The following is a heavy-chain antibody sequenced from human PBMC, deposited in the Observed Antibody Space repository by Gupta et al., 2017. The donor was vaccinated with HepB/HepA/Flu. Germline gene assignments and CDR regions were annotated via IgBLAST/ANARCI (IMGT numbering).Heavy chain of an antibody. CDR1: GYSFSTYW. CDR2: IYPGDSDT. J-gene: IGHJ5*01. CDR3: VRSRYNWVLGVDKYIDS. Sequence: EVQLVQSGVEVKKPGESLKISCKASGYSFSTYWIGWVRQMPGKGLECVGIIYPGDSDTRSSPSFQGRVTISVDKSISTAYLQWTWLAESEKATYYCVRSRYNWVLGVDKYIDSWGQGSLVTVSS. D-gene: IGHD3-16*02. V-gene: IGHV5-51*01.